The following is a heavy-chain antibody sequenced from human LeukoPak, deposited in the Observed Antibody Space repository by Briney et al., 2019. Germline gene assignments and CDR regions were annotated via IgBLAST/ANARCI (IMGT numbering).Heavy chain of an antibody. CDR1: GYTFTSYG. CDR3: ARAEYYPGLVGKDWFDP. J-gene: IGHJ5*02. Sequence: VASVKVSCKASGYTFTSYGISWVRQAPGQGHEWMGIINPRGGSTTYAQKFQGRVTMTSDTSTSTVYMELSRLRSEDTAVYYCARAEYYPGLVGKDWFDPWGQGTLVTVSS. V-gene: IGHV1-46*01. D-gene: IGHD1-26*01. CDR2: INPRGGST.